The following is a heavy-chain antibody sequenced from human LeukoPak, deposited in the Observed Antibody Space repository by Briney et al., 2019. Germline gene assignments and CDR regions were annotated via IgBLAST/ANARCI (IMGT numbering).Heavy chain of an antibody. D-gene: IGHD5-12*01. J-gene: IGHJ4*02. CDR2: IHYTGAT. V-gene: IGHV4-34*01. Sequence: SETLSLTCAVYGGSITGYYWSWIRQTPGRGLEWVGEIHYTGATSYNPSLKSRATISTDTSKNQFSLRLSSVTAADTAVYYCARGTDMTPISGYYSFVYWGQGTLVSVSS. CDR1: GGSITGYY. CDR3: ARGTDMTPISGYYSFVY.